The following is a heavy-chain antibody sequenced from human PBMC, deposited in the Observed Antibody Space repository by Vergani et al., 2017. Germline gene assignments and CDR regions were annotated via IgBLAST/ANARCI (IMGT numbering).Heavy chain of an antibody. CDR3: ARDPRGYGGDPEDYYYGMDV. Sequence: QVQLVQSGAEVKKPGASVKVSCKASGYTFTGYYMHWVRQAPGQGLEWIGWINPNGDATHYAQDFQGRLTITADTSTSTAYMELTSLRSQDTAVYYCARDPRGYGGDPEDYYYGMDVWGQGTTVTVSS. J-gene: IGHJ6*02. CDR1: GYTFTGYY. D-gene: IGHD2-21*02. CDR2: INPNGDAT. V-gene: IGHV1-2*02.